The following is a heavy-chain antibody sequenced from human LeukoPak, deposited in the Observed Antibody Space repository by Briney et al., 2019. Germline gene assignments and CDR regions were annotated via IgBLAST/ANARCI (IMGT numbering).Heavy chain of an antibody. Sequence: SETLSLTCTVSGGSISSSSYYWGWIRQPPGKGLEWIGSIYYSGSTYYNPSLKSRVTISVDTSKHQFSLKLSSVTAADTAVYYCARQRLAVAGTWYFDLWGRGTLVTVSS. CDR3: ARQRLAVAGTWYFDL. D-gene: IGHD6-19*01. J-gene: IGHJ2*01. CDR2: IYYSGST. CDR1: GGSISSSSYY. V-gene: IGHV4-39*01.